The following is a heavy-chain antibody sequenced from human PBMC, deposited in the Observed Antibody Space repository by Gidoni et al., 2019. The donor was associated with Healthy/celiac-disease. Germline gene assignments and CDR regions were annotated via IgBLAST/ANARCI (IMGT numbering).Heavy chain of an antibody. Sequence: EVQLLESGGGLVQPGGSLSLSCAASGFTFSSYAMSWVRQAPGKGLEWVSAISGSGGSTYCADSVKGRFTISRDNSKNTLYLQMNSLRAEDTAVYYCAKGYGTNPRGPTDYWGQGTLVTVSS. D-gene: IGHD4-17*01. J-gene: IGHJ4*02. CDR3: AKGYGTNPRGPTDY. CDR1: GFTFSSYA. CDR2: ISGSGGST. V-gene: IGHV3-23*01.